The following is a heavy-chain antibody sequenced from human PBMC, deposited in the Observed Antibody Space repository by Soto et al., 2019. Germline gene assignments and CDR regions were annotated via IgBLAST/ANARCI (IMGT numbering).Heavy chain of an antibody. Sequence: GGSLRLSCAASGFTFDDYAMHWVRQAPGKGLEWVSGISWNSGSIGYADSVKGRFTISRDNAKNSLYLQMNSLRAEDTALYYCAKVHINKYCSGGSCYSFFGWFDYWGQGTLVTVSS. CDR1: GFTFDDYA. CDR2: ISWNSGSI. CDR3: AKVHINKYCSGGSCYSFFGWFDY. D-gene: IGHD2-15*01. V-gene: IGHV3-9*01. J-gene: IGHJ4*02.